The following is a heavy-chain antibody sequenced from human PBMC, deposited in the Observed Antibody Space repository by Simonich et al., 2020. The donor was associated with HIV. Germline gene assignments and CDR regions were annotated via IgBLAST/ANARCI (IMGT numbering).Heavy chain of an antibody. Sequence: QVQLVQSGAEVKKPGASVKVSCKASGYTFTGNYMTWVRQATGQGLEWMGWMNPNSGNTGYAQKFQGRVTMTRNTSISTADRELSSLRSEDTAVYYCARGYCSSTRCYLHYWGQGTLVTVSS. CDR2: MNPNSGNT. CDR1: GYTFTGNY. J-gene: IGHJ4*02. D-gene: IGHD2-2*01. V-gene: IGHV1-8*01. CDR3: ARGYCSSTRCYLHY.